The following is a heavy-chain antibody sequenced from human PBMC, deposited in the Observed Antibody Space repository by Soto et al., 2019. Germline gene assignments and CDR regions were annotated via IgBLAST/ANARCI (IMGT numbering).Heavy chain of an antibody. D-gene: IGHD2-2*01. J-gene: IGHJ6*03. Sequence: ASVKVSCKASGYTFTSYDINWVRQATGQGLEWMGWMNPNSGNTGYAQKFQGRVTMTRNTSISTAYMELSSLRSEDTAVYYCASHQWGGLGCSSTSCNEQYYMDVWGKGTTVTVSS. CDR3: ASHQWGGLGCSSTSCNEQYYMDV. CDR1: GYTFTSYD. V-gene: IGHV1-8*01. CDR2: MNPNSGNT.